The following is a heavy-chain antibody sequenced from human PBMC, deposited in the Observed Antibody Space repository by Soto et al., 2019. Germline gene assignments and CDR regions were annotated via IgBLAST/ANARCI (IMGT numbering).Heavy chain of an antibody. D-gene: IGHD1-26*01. V-gene: IGHV4-59*12. Sequence: PSETLSLTCTVSGGPISSYYWSWIRQPPGKGLEWIGYIYYSGSTNYNPSLKSRVTISVDTSKNQFSLKLSSVTAADTAVYYCARVSGSYYYGMDVWGQGITVTVSS. J-gene: IGHJ6*02. CDR2: IYYSGST. CDR1: GGPISSYY. CDR3: ARVSGSYYYGMDV.